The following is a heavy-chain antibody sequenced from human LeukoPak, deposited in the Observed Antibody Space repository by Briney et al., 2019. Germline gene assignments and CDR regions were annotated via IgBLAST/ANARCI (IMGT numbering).Heavy chain of an antibody. J-gene: IGHJ4*02. D-gene: IGHD3-3*01. CDR3: ARTRYYDFWSGPFDY. CDR1: GFTFSSYW. Sequence: GGSLRLSCAASGFTFSSYWMSWVRQAPGKGLEWVAVISYDGSNKYYADSVKGRFTISRDNSKNTLYLQMNSPRSDDTAVYYCARTRYYDFWSGPFDYWGQGTLVTVSS. V-gene: IGHV3-30*03. CDR2: ISYDGSNK.